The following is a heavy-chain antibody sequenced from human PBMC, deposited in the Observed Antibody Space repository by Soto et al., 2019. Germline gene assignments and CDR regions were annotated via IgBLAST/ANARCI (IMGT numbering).Heavy chain of an antibody. CDR1: VYTLISYG. Sequence: SVKVCCNSSVYTLISYGVNLVRQAPGQGLEWMGWISPYNDNTNYSRKVQGRFTLTTDTSASTAYMEFRSLTSDDTAVYYCARDKRPTFYYNGMDLWGQGTTVTVSS. J-gene: IGHJ6*02. CDR2: ISPYNDNT. V-gene: IGHV1-18*04. CDR3: ARDKRPTFYYNGMDL.